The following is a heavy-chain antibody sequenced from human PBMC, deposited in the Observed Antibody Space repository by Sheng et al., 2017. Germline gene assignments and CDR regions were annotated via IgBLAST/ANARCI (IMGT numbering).Heavy chain of an antibody. CDR1: GGSISSSSYY. V-gene: IGHV4-39*07. Sequence: QLQLQESGPGLVKPSETLSLTCTVSGGSISSSSYYWGWIRQPPGKGLEWIGSIYYSGSTYYNPSLKSRVTISVDTSKNQFSLKLSSVTAADTAVYYCARERLGGGYMDVWGQGTTVTVSS. CDR2: IYYSGST. J-gene: IGHJ6*03. D-gene: IGHD3-10*01. CDR3: ARERLGGGYMDV.